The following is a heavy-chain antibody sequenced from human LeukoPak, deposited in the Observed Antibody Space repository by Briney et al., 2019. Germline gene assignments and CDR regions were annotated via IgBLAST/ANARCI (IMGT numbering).Heavy chain of an antibody. J-gene: IGHJ5*02. D-gene: IGHD2-2*01. Sequence: SQTLSLTCTVSGGSISSGSYYWSWIRQPAGKGLEWIGRIYTSGSTNYNPSLKSRVTISVDTSKNQFSLKLSSVTAADTAVYYCARGILGYCSSTSCNNWFDPWGQGTLVTVFS. CDR2: IYTSGST. CDR3: ARGILGYCSSTSCNNWFDP. CDR1: GGSISSGSYY. V-gene: IGHV4-61*02.